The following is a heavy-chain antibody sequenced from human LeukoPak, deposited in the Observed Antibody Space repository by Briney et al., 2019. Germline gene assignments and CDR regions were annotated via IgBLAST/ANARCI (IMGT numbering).Heavy chain of an antibody. CDR3: ARAAAGTIDY. D-gene: IGHD6-13*01. CDR2: IIPIFGTA. V-gene: IGHV1-69*01. J-gene: IGHJ4*02. CDR1: RCTFSRYA. Sequence: SVKVSCKPSRCTFSRYAISWVRQAPGQGLEWMGGIIPIFGTANYAQKFQGRVTITADESTSTAYMELSSLRSEDTAVYYCARAAAGTIDYWGQGTLVTVSS.